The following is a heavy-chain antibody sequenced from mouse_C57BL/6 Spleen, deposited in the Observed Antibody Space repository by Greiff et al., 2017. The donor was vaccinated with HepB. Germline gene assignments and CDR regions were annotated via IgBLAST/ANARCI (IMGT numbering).Heavy chain of an antibody. CDR1: GYTFTSYT. J-gene: IGHJ2*01. CDR3: ARSMTTVVDFDY. V-gene: IGHV1-4*01. D-gene: IGHD1-1*01. CDR2: INPSSGYT. Sequence: VQLQQSGAELARPGASVKMSCKASGYTFTSYTMHWVKQRPGQGLEWIGYINPSSGYTKYNQKFKDKATLTADKSSSTAYMQLSSLTSEDSAVYYCARSMTTVVDFDYWGQGTTLTVSS.